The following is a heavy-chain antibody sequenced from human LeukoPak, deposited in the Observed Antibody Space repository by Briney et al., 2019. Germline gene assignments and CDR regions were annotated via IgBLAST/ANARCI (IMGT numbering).Heavy chain of an antibody. CDR2: ISYDGSNK. CDR3: ARDLGAIDY. V-gene: IGHV3-30-3*01. J-gene: IGHJ4*02. D-gene: IGHD1-26*01. Sequence: PGRSLRLSCPAPGFPFTSYAMPWVRPAPTQGLAWVAVISYDGSNKYYGDSVKGRFTISRDNSKNTLYLQMNSRRAEDTAVYYCARDLGAIDYWGQGTLVTVSS. CDR1: GFPFTSYA.